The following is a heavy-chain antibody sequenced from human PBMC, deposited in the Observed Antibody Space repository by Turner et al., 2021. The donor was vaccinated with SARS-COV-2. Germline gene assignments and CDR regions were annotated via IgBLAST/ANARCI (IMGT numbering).Heavy chain of an antibody. D-gene: IGHD3-10*01. CDR2: ISYDGSNK. V-gene: IGHV3-30*01. J-gene: IGHJ4*02. Sequence: QVQPVESGGGVVLPGRSMRLSCAASGFTLSSYVMHWVRQAPGKGLEWVAVISYDGSNKYYAGSVKGRFNISRDNSKNTLYLQMNSLRAEDTAVYYCARDSGDFDYWGQGTLVTVSS. CDR1: GFTLSSYV. CDR3: ARDSGDFDY.